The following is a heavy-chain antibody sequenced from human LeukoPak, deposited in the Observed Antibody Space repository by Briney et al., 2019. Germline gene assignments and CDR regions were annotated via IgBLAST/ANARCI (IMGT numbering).Heavy chain of an antibody. D-gene: IGHD3-3*01. CDR1: GYTFTSYY. V-gene: IGHV1-46*01. CDR3: ARGALSITIFGVVTYNWFDP. CDR2: INPSGCST. J-gene: IGHJ5*02. Sequence: ASAKVSCKASGYTFTSYYIHWVRQNPAQGPEWMGIINPSGCSTSYAQKFQGRVTMTRDASTSTVYMELSSLRSEDTAVYYCARGALSITIFGVVTYNWFDPWGQGTLVTVSS.